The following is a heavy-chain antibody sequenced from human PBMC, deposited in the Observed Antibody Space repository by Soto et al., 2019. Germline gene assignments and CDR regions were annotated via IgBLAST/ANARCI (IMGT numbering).Heavy chain of an antibody. J-gene: IGHJ4*02. V-gene: IGHV4-34*01. D-gene: IGHD3-22*01. CDR2: INHSGYT. CDR3: ARAADNYYDSSGYYSYFDY. Sequence: PSETLSLTCAVYGGSFSGYYWSWIRQPPGKGLEWIGEINHSGYTNYNPSLKSRVTISVDTSKSQFSLKLSSVTAADTAVYYCARAADNYYDSSGYYSYFDYWGQGTLVTVSS. CDR1: GGSFSGYY.